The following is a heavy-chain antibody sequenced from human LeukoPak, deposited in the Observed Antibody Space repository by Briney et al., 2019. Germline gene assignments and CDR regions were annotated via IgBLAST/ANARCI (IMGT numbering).Heavy chain of an antibody. D-gene: IGHD2-15*01. CDR1: GGSFSGYY. CDR3: AREEGARGLPDH. V-gene: IGHV4-34*01. CDR2: INDSGST. J-gene: IGHJ5*02. Sequence: SETLSLTCAVYGGSFSGYYWSWIRQPPGKGLEWIGEINDSGSTHYNTSLNSRVIISVDTSKNQIYLKLSSVTAADTAVYYCAREEGARGLPDHWGQGTLVTVSS.